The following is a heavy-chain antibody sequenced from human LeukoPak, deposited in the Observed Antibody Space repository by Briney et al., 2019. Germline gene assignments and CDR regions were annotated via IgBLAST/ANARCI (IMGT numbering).Heavy chain of an antibody. D-gene: IGHD2-2*01. CDR3: ARVVVVVPAAMRVHDAFDI. CDR2: INPSGGST. Sequence: ASVKVSCKASGYTFTSYYMHWVRQAPGQGLEWMGIINPSGGSTSYAQKFQGRVTMTRDTSTSTVYMELSSLRSDDTAVYYCARVVVVVPAAMRVHDAFDIWGQGTMVTVSS. V-gene: IGHV1-46*01. CDR1: GYTFTSYY. J-gene: IGHJ3*02.